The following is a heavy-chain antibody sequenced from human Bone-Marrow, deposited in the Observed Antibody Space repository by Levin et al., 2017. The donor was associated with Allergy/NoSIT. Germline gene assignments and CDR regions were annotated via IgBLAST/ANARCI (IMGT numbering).Heavy chain of an antibody. D-gene: IGHD3-22*01. CDR1: GYSYSRYS. J-gene: IGHJ4*02. Sequence: ASVKVSCKASGYSYSRYSFTWVRQAPGQGLEWIGWISADKRNTNYAQKLQDRITMTIDISTNTAYVELRSLRPDDTAVYYCAGPDHYDSTGYYGAATNWGQGTVVTVSS. CDR2: ISADKRNT. V-gene: IGHV1-18*01. CDR3: AGPDHYDSTGYYGAATN.